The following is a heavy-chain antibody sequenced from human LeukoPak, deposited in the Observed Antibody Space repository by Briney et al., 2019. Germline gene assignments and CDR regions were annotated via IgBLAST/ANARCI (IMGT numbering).Heavy chain of an antibody. CDR1: GFTFDDYA. V-gene: IGHV3-9*01. D-gene: IGHD5-18*01. CDR3: AKDSSLYSYGYGIFDY. CDR2: ISWNSGSI. J-gene: IGHJ4*02. Sequence: GGSLRLSCAASGFTFDDYAMHCVRQAPGKGLEWVSGISWNSGSIGYADSVKGRFTISRDNAKNSLYLQLNSLRAEDTALYYCAKDSSLYSYGYGIFDYWGQGTLVTVSS.